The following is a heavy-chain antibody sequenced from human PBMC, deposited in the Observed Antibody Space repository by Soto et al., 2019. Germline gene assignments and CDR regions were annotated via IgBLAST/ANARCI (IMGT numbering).Heavy chain of an antibody. Sequence: ASVKVSCKVSGYTLTELSMHWVRQAPGKGLEWMGGFDPEDGETIYAQKFQGRVTMTEDTSTDTAYMELSSLRSEDTAVYSCATAEYYYGSGSYRVRYYGMDVWGQGTTVAVSS. CDR3: ATAEYYYGSGSYRVRYYGMDV. V-gene: IGHV1-24*01. J-gene: IGHJ6*02. CDR2: FDPEDGET. CDR1: GYTLTELS. D-gene: IGHD3-10*01.